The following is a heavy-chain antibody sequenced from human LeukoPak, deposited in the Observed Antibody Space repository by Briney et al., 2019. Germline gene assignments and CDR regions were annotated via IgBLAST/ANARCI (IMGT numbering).Heavy chain of an antibody. D-gene: IGHD2-15*01. CDR1: GYSISSAYY. CDR2: MYHSGST. J-gene: IGHJ3*02. Sequence: SETLSLTCSVSGYSISSAYYWGWIRQPPGKGLEWIGTMYHSGSTNYNPSLKSRVTISVDTSKNQFSLKLSSVTAADTAVYYCAGIPPPFRCSAGSCYSNAFDIWGQGTMVTVSS. V-gene: IGHV4-38-2*02. CDR3: AGIPPPFRCSAGSCYSNAFDI.